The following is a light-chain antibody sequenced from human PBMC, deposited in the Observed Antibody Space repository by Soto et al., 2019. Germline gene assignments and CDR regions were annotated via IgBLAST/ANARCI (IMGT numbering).Light chain of an antibody. CDR1: QDISDY. J-gene: IGKJ5*01. CDR2: DAS. V-gene: IGKV1-33*01. CDR3: QQYDDLPIT. Sequence: DIQMTQSPSSLSASVGDRVTITCQASQDISDYLNWYQQKPGKAPKLLIYDASNLETGVPSRFSGSGSGTDFTFTISSLQPEDIATYHCQQYDDLPITFGQGTRLEIK.